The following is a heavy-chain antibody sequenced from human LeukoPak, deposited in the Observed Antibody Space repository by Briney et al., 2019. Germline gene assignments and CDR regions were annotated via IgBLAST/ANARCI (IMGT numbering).Heavy chain of an antibody. J-gene: IGHJ4*02. CDR2: INSDGSST. V-gene: IGHV3-74*01. Sequence: GGSLRLSCAASGLTFSSDWMHWVRQAPGKGLVWVSRINSDGSSTSYADSVKGRFTISRDNAKNTLYLQMNSLRAEDTAVYYCARDSYSSGAHFDYWGQGTLVTVSS. CDR1: GLTFSSDW. D-gene: IGHD6-19*01. CDR3: ARDSYSSGAHFDY.